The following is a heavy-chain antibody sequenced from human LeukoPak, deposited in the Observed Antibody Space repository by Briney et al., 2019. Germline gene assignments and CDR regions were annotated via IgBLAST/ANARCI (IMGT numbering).Heavy chain of an antibody. V-gene: IGHV3-23*01. D-gene: IGHD2-2*01. CDR1: GFTFDNNA. J-gene: IGHJ3*01. CDR3: ARCTASCYANAFDV. Sequence: GGSLRLSCATSGFTFDNNAMSWVRQAPGKGLEWVSAINGGGDATEYADSVKGRFTISRDNSKNTLYLQMNSLRPDDTAVYYCARCTASCYANAFDVWGQGTLLTVSS. CDR2: INGGGDAT.